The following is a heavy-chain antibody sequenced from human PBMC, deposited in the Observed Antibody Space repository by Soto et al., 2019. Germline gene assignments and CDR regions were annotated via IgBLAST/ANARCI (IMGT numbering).Heavy chain of an antibody. J-gene: IGHJ4*02. CDR3: AGERIGDAIDY. Sequence: QVQLVQSGPEVKKPWASVKVSCEVSGHRFPSFGINWERPAPVQGLEWVGWVNPDKKNTNYAKNLQHRDPLTTDTTTHTGILEPRDLTSDDTARYYSAGERIGDAIDYWGQVAIVTVSA. CDR1: GHRFPSFG. D-gene: IGHD2-21*01. CDR2: VNPDKKNT. V-gene: IGHV1-18*01.